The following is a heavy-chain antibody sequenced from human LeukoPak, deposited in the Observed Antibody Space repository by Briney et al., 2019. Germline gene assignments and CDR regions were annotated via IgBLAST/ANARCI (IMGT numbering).Heavy chain of an antibody. D-gene: IGHD1-26*01. CDR3: ARGPLWDDY. CDR2: MNPNSGNT. CDR1: GYTFTSYA. V-gene: IGHV1-8*02. J-gene: IGHJ4*02. Sequence: ASVKVSCKASGYTFTSYAMHWVRQAPGQRLEWMGWMNPNSGNTGYAQKFQGRVTMTRNTSISTAYMELSSLRSEDTAVYYCARGPLWDDYWGQGTLVTVSS.